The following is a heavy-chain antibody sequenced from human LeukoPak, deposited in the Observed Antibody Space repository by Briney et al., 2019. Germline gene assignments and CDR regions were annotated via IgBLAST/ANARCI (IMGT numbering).Heavy chain of an antibody. CDR1: GDTFTGYY. CDR3: AMYYYGSGSQSPVDY. D-gene: IGHD3-10*01. V-gene: IGHV1-2*02. Sequence: GASVKVSCKASGDTFTGYYMHWVRQAPGQGLEWMGWINPNSGGTNYAQKFQGRVTMTRDTSISTACMELSRLRSDDTAVYYCAMYYYGSGSQSPVDYWGQGTLVTVSS. CDR2: INPNSGGT. J-gene: IGHJ4*02.